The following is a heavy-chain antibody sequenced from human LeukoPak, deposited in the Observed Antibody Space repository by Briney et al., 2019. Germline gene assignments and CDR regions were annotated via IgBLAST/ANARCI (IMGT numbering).Heavy chain of an antibody. Sequence: KSSETLSLTCTVSGGSVSSGSYYWSWIRQPPGKGLEWIGYIYYSGSTNYNPSLKSRVTISVDTSKNQFSLKLSSVTAADTAVYYCARVVMYWPVGYDLTKYTSYYYYGMDVWGQGTTVTVSS. CDR3: ARVVMYWPVGYDLTKYTSYYYYGMDV. V-gene: IGHV4-61*01. CDR2: IYYSGST. CDR1: GGSVSSGSYY. D-gene: IGHD5-12*01. J-gene: IGHJ6*02.